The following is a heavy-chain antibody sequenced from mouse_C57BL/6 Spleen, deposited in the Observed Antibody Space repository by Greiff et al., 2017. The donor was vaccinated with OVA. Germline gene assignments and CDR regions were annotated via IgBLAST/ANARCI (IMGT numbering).Heavy chain of an antibody. J-gene: IGHJ1*03. CDR1: GFTFSSYA. CDR2: ISDGGSYT. Sequence: EVQLQESGGGLVKPGGSLKLSCAASGFTFSSYAMSWVRQTPEKRLEWVATISDGGSYTYYPDNVKGRFTISRDNAKNNLYLQMSHLKSEDTAMYYCARGRDITTVVAHWYFDVWGTGTTVTVSS. D-gene: IGHD1-1*01. V-gene: IGHV5-4*01. CDR3: ARGRDITTVVAHWYFDV.